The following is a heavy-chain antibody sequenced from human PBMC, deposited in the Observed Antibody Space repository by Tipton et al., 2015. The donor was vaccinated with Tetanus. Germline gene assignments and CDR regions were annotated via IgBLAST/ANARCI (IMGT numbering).Heavy chain of an antibody. V-gene: IGHV4-31*03. D-gene: IGHD6-6*01. CDR1: GGSISSSSYY. Sequence: GLVKPSETLSLTCTVSGGSISSSSYYWSWIRQFPGKGLEWMGYIHHTGSTYYNPSLKTRITLSVDTSKNQFSLKLTSVTAGDTAVYFCVKFEYRTSFASWGQGALVTVSS. CDR3: VKFEYRTSFAS. CDR2: IHHTGST. J-gene: IGHJ4*02.